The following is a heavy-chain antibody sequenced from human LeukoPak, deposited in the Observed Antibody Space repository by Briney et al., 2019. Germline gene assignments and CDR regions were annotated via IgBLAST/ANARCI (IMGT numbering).Heavy chain of an antibody. CDR2: IGGSGGST. CDR3: AKRALGSFYYFDY. Sequence: PGGSLRLSCVASGFTFSSSAMSWVRQAPGKGLEWVSAIGGSGGSTYCADSVKGRVTISRDNSKNTLYLQMNSLRDEDTALYYCAKRALGSFYYFDYWGQGALVTVSS. V-gene: IGHV3-23*01. CDR1: GFTFSSSA. J-gene: IGHJ4*02.